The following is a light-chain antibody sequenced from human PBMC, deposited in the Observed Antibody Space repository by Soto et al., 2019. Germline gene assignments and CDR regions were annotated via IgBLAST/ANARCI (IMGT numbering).Light chain of an antibody. CDR3: QQYYRSPYI. J-gene: IGKJ4*01. V-gene: IGKV4-1*01. CDR1: QSLIETSNQKSY. CDR2: WAS. Sequence: DIVMTQSPDSLAVSLGERATFSCKSSQSLIETSNQKSYLAWYKQKPGQPPKLLFYWASTRESGVPDRFRGSGSGTDFTLTIDNLQAEDVAVYYCQQYYRSPYIFGGGTRLEIK.